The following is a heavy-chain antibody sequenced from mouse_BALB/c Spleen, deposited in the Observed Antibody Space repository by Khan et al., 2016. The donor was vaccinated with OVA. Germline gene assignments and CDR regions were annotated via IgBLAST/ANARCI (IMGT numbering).Heavy chain of an antibody. CDR1: GYSITSAYA. V-gene: IGHV3-2*02. CDR3: ARGNYYGYYFDY. CDR2: TRYSGVT. D-gene: IGHD1-1*01. J-gene: IGHJ2*01. Sequence: EVQLQESGPGLVKPSQSLSLTCTVTGYSITSAYAWNWIRQFPGNNLECMGYTRYSGVTRYTPSLKSRISITRDTSKNQFFLQLNSGTTEDTATYYCARGNYYGYYFDYWGQGTTLTVSS.